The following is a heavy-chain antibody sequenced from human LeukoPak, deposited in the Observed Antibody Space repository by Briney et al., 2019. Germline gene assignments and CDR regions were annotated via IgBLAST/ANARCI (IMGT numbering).Heavy chain of an antibody. CDR3: ARALYSNYALDY. CDR2: IYYSGST. CDR1: GGSISSYY. Sequence: SETLSLTCTVSGGSISSYYWSWIRQPPGKGLEWIGYIYYSGSTNYNPSLKSRVTISVDTSKNQFSLKLSSVTAADMAVYYCARALYSNYALDYWGQGTLVTVSS. J-gene: IGHJ4*02. V-gene: IGHV4-59*01. D-gene: IGHD4-11*01.